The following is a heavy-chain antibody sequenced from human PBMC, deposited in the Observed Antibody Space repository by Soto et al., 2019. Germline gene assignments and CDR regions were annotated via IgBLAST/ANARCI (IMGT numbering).Heavy chain of an antibody. CDR1: GFTFSSCR. D-gene: IGHD2-21*02. Sequence: PGGSLRLSCAASGFTFSSCRMNWVGQAPGKGLEWVSYISSSSSTIYYADSVKGRFTISRDNAKNSLYLQMHSLRDGDTAVYYCARVKVVTATDFWGQGTLVTVSS. V-gene: IGHV3-48*02. CDR3: ARVKVVTATDF. J-gene: IGHJ4*02. CDR2: ISSSSSTI.